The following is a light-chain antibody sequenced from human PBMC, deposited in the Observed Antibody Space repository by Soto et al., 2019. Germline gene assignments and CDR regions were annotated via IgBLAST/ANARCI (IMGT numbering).Light chain of an antibody. Sequence: QSALTQPASVSGSPGQSITISCTGTSSDVGGYNYVSWYQQHPGKAPKLMIYDVSNRPSGVSNRFSGSKSGNTASLTISGLQAEDEADYYSTSYTSSSPLVVFGGGTKVTVL. CDR1: SSDVGGYNY. J-gene: IGLJ2*01. CDR3: TSYTSSSPLVV. V-gene: IGLV2-14*01. CDR2: DVS.